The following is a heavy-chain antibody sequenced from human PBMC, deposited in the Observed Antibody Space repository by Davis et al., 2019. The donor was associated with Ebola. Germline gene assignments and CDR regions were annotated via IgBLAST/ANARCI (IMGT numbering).Heavy chain of an antibody. D-gene: IGHD2-15*01. CDR3: AKALGSGTYNAVDV. Sequence: ESVKGRFTISRDNSENTLHLQMNSLRADDTAVYYCAKALGSGTYNAVDVWGQGTTVTVSS. V-gene: IGHV3-30*02. J-gene: IGHJ6*02.